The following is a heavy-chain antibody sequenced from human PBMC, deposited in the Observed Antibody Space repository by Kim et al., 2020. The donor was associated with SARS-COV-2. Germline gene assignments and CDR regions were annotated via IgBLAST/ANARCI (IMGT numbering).Heavy chain of an antibody. V-gene: IGHV3-30*18. Sequence: GGSLRLSCAASGFTFSSYGMHWVRQAPGKGLEWVAVISYDGSNKYYADSVKGRFTISRDNSKNTLYLQMNSLRAEDTAVYYCAKFRGGWGNSIPAAGTGRGSDRMLYFDYWGQGTLVTVSS. CDR3: AKFRGGWGNSIPAAGTGRGSDRMLYFDY. CDR2: ISYDGSNK. CDR1: GFTFSSYG. J-gene: IGHJ4*02. D-gene: IGHD6-13*01.